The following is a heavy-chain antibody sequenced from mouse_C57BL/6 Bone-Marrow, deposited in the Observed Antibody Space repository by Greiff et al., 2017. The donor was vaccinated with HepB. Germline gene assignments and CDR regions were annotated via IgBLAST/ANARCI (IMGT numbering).Heavy chain of an antibody. CDR3: ARSVLLSYAMDY. Sequence: QVQLKESGAELVRPGTSVKVSCKASGYAFTNYLIEWVKQRPGQGLEWIGVINPGSGGTNYNKKFKGKATLTADKSSSTAYMQLSSLTSEDSAVYFCARSVLLSYAMDYWGQGTSVTVSS. D-gene: IGHD1-1*01. CDR1: GYAFTNYL. V-gene: IGHV1-54*01. CDR2: INPGSGGT. J-gene: IGHJ4*01.